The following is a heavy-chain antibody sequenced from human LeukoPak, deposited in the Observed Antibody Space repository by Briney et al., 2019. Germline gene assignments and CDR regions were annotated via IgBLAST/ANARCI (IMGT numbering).Heavy chain of an antibody. D-gene: IGHD5-18*01. CDR3: ARTPGDTAMVPPNYFDY. V-gene: IGHV4-30-4*01. J-gene: IGHJ4*02. Sequence: SETLSLTCTVSGGSISSGDYYWSWIRQPPGKGLEWIGYIYYSGSTYYNPSLKSRVTISVDTSKNQFSLELSSVTAVDTAVYYCARTPGDTAMVPPNYFDYWGQGTLVTVSS. CDR2: IYYSGST. CDR1: GGSISSGDYY.